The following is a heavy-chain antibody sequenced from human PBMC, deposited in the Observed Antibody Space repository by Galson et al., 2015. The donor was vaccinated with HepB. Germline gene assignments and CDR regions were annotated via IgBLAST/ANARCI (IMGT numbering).Heavy chain of an antibody. CDR3: AGGLMITFGGVIGTPDY. J-gene: IGHJ4*02. CDR1: GFTFSSYS. V-gene: IGHV3-21*01. D-gene: IGHD3-16*02. Sequence: SLRLSCAASGFTFSSYSMNWVRQAPGKGLEWVSSISGSGAYLYYADSVKGRFTISRDNAKNSLYLQMNSLRAEDTAVYYCAGGLMITFGGVIGTPDYWGQGTLSPSPQ. CDR2: ISGSGAYL.